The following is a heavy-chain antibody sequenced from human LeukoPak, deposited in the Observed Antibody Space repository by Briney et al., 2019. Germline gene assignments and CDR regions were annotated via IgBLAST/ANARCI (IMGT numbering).Heavy chain of an antibody. D-gene: IGHD6-13*01. V-gene: IGHV4-39*01. CDR2: IYYSGST. CDR1: GGSISSSSYY. Sequence: SETLSLTCTVSGGSISSSSYYWGWIRQPPGKGLEWIGSIYYSGSTYYNPSLKSRVTISVDTSKNQFSLKLSSVTAADTAVYYCARRGSAAGNFDCWGQGTLVTVSS. J-gene: IGHJ4*02. CDR3: ARRGSAAGNFDC.